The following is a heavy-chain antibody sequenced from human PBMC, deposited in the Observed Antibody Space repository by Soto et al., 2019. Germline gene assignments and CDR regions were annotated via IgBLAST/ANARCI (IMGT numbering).Heavy chain of an antibody. V-gene: IGHV4-4*02. CDR1: GGSISSSNW. D-gene: IGHD6-19*01. J-gene: IGHJ4*02. Sequence: SETLSLTCAVSGGSISSSNWWSWVRQPPGKGLEWIGEIYHSGSTNYNPSLKSRVTISVDTSKNQFSLKLSSVTAADTAVYYCAREFPIISGWSLGFDYWGQGTLVTVSS. CDR3: AREFPIISGWSLGFDY. CDR2: IYHSGST.